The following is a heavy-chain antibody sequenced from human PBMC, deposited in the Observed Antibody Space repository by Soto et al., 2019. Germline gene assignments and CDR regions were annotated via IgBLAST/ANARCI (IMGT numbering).Heavy chain of an antibody. J-gene: IGHJ2*01. CDR3: YHYYYVSSTDWYFDL. CDR2: IIPILGIA. CDR1: GGTFSSYT. Sequence: QVQLVQSGAEVKKPGSSVKVSCKASGGTFSSYTISWVRQAPGQGLEWMGRIIPILGIANYAQKFQGRVTITADKSTITDYMELSSLSSEDTAVYYCYHYYYVSSTDWYFDLWGRGTLVTVSS. D-gene: IGHD3-22*01. V-gene: IGHV1-69*02.